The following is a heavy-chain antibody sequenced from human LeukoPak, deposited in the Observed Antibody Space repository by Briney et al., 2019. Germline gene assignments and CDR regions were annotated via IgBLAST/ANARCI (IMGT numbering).Heavy chain of an antibody. V-gene: IGHV4-61*02. Sequence: SQTLSLTCTVSGGSISSGYYWSWIRQPAGKGLEWIGRFYSSGSTNYNSSLKSRVTISVDTSKNQFSLKLSSVTAADTAVYYCARENYDSSGYKPMDYWGQGTLVTVSS. J-gene: IGHJ4*02. CDR1: GGSISSGYY. CDR2: FYSSGST. D-gene: IGHD3-22*01. CDR3: ARENYDSSGYKPMDY.